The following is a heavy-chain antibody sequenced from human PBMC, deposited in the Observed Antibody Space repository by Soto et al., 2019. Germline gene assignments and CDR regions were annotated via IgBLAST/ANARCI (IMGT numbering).Heavy chain of an antibody. CDR2: MNPNSGNT. CDR1: GYTFTSYD. J-gene: IGHJ4*01. Sequence: ASVKVSCKASGYTFTSYDINWVRQATGQGLEWMGWMNPNSGNTGYAQKFQGRVTMTRNTSISTAYMELSSLRSEDTAVYYCARGLNEYSNSFFSPGPIFFHYWRHGTLVTVSS. V-gene: IGHV1-8*01. D-gene: IGHD4-4*01. CDR3: ARGLNEYSNSFFSPGPIFFHY.